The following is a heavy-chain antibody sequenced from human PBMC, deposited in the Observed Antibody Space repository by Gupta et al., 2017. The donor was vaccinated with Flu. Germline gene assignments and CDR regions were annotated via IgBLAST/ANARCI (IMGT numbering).Heavy chain of an antibody. CDR1: SAW. Sequence: SAWMDWVRQAPGKGLEWVGRIKSKSDGGTTDYAASVKGRFSISWDDSKSTLYLQMNSLKTEDTAVYYCTTDPRTPRAFDPWGQGTLVTVSS. V-gene: IGHV3-15*01. CDR2: IKSKSDGGTT. J-gene: IGHJ5*02. CDR3: TTDPRTPRAFDP.